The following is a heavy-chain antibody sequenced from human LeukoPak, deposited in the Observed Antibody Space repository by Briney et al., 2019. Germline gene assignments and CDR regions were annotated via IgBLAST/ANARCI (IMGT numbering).Heavy chain of an antibody. CDR3: AKDRVAYGDYNY. CDR2: VSGSGVST. CDR1: GFTLSSYA. Sequence: GGSLRLSCAASGFTLSSYAMSWVRQAPGKGLEWVSAVSGSGVSTYYADSVKGRFTISRDNSKNTLYLQMNSLRAEDAAIYYCAKDRVAYGDYNYWGQGTLVTVSS. J-gene: IGHJ4*02. D-gene: IGHD4-17*01. V-gene: IGHV3-23*01.